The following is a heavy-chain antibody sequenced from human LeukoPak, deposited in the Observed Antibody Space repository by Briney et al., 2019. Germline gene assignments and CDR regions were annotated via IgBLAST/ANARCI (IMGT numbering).Heavy chain of an antibody. D-gene: IGHD2-15*01. CDR2: IDPNSGGK. V-gene: IGHV1-2*02. Sequence: SVKVSCKASGYTFTGNHVHWVRQAPGQGLEGMGWIDPNSGGKKYAQKLQDRLTKTSDTSISTAYMELSGLRSDDTAVYFCAKEADIVSFDLWGRGTLVTVFS. CDR3: AKEADIVSFDL. CDR1: GYTFTGNH. J-gene: IGHJ2*01.